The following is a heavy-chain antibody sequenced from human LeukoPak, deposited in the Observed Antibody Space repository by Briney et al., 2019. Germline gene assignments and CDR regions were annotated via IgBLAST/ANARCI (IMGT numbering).Heavy chain of an antibody. CDR1: GYTFTSYG. CDR2: IIPIFGTA. J-gene: IGHJ4*02. Sequence: ASVKVSCKASGYTFTSYGINWVRQAPGQGLEWMGGIIPIFGTANYAQKFQGRVTITADESTSTAYMELSSLRSEDTAVYYCARDPTTTYYFDYWGQGTLVTVSS. CDR3: ARDPTTTYYFDY. D-gene: IGHD4-11*01. V-gene: IGHV1-69*13.